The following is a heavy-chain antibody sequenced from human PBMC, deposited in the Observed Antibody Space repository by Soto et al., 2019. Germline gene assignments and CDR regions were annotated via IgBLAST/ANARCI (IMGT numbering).Heavy chain of an antibody. CDR3: AREGSGSSLDY. D-gene: IGHD6-25*01. CDR1: GYTFTSYF. J-gene: IGHJ4*02. Sequence: QVQLVQSGAEVKKPGASVKVSCKASGYTFTSYFMHWVRQAPGQGLEWMGIINPSGGSTTYAQKFQGRVTMTRDTSTSTVYMELSSLRSEDTAVYCCAREGSGSSLDYWGQGTLVTASS. V-gene: IGHV1-46*01. CDR2: INPSGGST.